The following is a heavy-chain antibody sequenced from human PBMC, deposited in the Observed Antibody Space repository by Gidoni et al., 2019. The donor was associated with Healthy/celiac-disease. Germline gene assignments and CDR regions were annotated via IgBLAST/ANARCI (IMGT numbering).Heavy chain of an antibody. CDR1: GFTFSRYS. D-gene: IGHD2-2*03. CDR2: ISSSSSYI. V-gene: IGHV3-21*01. CDR3: ARDRDGYCSSTSCFYDAFDI. Sequence: EVQLVESGGGLVKPGGSLRLSCAASGFTFSRYSLNWVRQAPGKGLEWVSSISSSSSYIYYADSVKGRFTISRDNAKNSLYLQMNSLRAEDTAVYYCARDRDGYCSSTSCFYDAFDIWGQGTMVTVSS. J-gene: IGHJ3*02.